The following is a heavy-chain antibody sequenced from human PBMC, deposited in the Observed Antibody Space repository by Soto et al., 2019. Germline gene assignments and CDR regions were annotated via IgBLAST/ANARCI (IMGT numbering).Heavy chain of an antibody. J-gene: IGHJ4*02. CDR1: GGSISSSSYY. V-gene: IGHV4-39*01. Sequence: QLQLQESGPGLVKPSETLSLTCTVSGGSISSSSYYWGWIRQPPGKGLEWIGSIYYSGSTYYNPSLKSRVTISVDTSKNQFSLKLSSVTAADTAVYYCASQDTYYYDSSGLDYWGQGTLVTVSS. CDR2: IYYSGST. CDR3: ASQDTYYYDSSGLDY. D-gene: IGHD3-22*01.